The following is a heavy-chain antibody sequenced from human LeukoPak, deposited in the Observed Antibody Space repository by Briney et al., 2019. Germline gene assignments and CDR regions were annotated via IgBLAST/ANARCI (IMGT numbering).Heavy chain of an antibody. D-gene: IGHD4-17*01. J-gene: IGHJ3*02. V-gene: IGHV4-34*01. CDR1: GGSFSGYY. CDR3: ARSNDYGDSDAFDI. CDR2: INHSGST. Sequence: SETLSLTCAVYGGSFSGYYWGWIRQPPGKGLEWIGEINHSGSTNYDPSLKSRVTISVDTSKNQFSLKLSSVTAADTAVYYCARSNDYGDSDAFDIWGQGTMVTVSS.